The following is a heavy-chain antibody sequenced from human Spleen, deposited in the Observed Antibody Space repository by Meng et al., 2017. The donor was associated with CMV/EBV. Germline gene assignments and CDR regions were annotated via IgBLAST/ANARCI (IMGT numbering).Heavy chain of an antibody. Sequence: GGSLRLSCVTSRFTFSNNWMSWVRQAPGKGLEYVSAISSNGGSTYYADSVKGRFTISRDNSKNTLYLQMGSLRAEDMAVYYCARDSASMVRGVSLNWGQGTLVTVSS. D-gene: IGHD3-10*01. CDR1: RFTFSNNW. CDR3: ARDSASMVRGVSLN. V-gene: IGHV3-64*02. CDR2: ISSNGGST. J-gene: IGHJ4*02.